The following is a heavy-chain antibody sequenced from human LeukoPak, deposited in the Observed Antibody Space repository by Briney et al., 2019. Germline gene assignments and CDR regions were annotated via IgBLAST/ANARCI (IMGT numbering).Heavy chain of an antibody. J-gene: IGHJ4*02. CDR1: GDSISSAY. V-gene: IGHV4-59*01. Sequence: SETLSLTCSVSGDSISSAYWSWIRQPPGKGQEWIDYIYYSESTSVDTSKNQFSLKLSSVTAADTAVYYCASNNNAYTEPFDYWGQGTLVTVSS. CDR2: IYYSEST. D-gene: IGHD1-14*01. CDR3: ASNNNAYTEPFDY.